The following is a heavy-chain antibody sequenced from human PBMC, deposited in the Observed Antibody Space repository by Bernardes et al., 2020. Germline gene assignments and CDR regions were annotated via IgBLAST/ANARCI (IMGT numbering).Heavy chain of an antibody. Sequence: SETLSLTCAVYGVSFSGYYWSWIRQPPGKGLEWIGEINHSGSTNYNPSLKSRVTISVDTSKNQFSLKLSSVTAADTAVYYCARLGIAARPGWFDPWGQGTLVTVSS. CDR2: INHSGST. CDR1: GVSFSGYY. D-gene: IGHD6-6*01. V-gene: IGHV4-34*01. CDR3: ARLGIAARPGWFDP. J-gene: IGHJ5*02.